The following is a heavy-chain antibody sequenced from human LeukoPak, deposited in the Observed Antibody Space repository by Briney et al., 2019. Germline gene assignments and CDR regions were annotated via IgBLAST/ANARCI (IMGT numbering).Heavy chain of an antibody. J-gene: IGHJ4*02. D-gene: IGHD1-14*01. CDR2: ISSSGSTI. Sequence: PGESLRLSCAASGFTFSDYYMSWIRQAPAKGLEWVSYISSSGSTIYYADSVKGRFTISRDNAKNPLYLQMDSLRAEDTAVYYCARTEEGTDFDYWGQGTLVTVSS. V-gene: IGHV3-11*04. CDR3: ARTEEGTDFDY. CDR1: GFTFSDYY.